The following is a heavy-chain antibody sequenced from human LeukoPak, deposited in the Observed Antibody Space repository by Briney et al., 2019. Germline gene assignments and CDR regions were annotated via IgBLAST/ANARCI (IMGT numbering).Heavy chain of an antibody. J-gene: IGHJ3*02. Sequence: PGGSLRLSCAASGFTFSSYGMHWVRQAPGKGLEWVAVISYDGSSKYYADSVKGRFTISRDNSKNTLYLQMNSLRAEDTAVYYCARLHSGSYYGDAFDMWGQGTMVTVSS. CDR2: ISYDGSSK. CDR1: GFTFSSYG. CDR3: ARLHSGSYYGDAFDM. D-gene: IGHD3-10*01. V-gene: IGHV3-30*03.